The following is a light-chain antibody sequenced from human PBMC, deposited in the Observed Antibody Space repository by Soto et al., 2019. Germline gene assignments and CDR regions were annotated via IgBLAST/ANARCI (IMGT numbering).Light chain of an antibody. Sequence: DLQMTQSPSTLSASVGDRVTITCRASQSISSWLAWYQQKPGKAPTLLIYKASSLESGVPSRFSGSGSGTEFTLTISSLQPDDFATYYCQQYNSYSLWTFGQGTKVEIK. CDR2: KAS. J-gene: IGKJ1*01. CDR1: QSISSW. V-gene: IGKV1-5*03. CDR3: QQYNSYSLWT.